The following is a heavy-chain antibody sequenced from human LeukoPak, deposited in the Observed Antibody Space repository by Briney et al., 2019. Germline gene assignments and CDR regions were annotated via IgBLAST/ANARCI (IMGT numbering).Heavy chain of an antibody. CDR1: GFTFSSYS. CDR2: ISSSSSYI. CDR3: ARDLGPYIVVVPAAPFGY. Sequence: GGSLRLSCAASGFTFSSYSMNWVRQAPGKGLERVSSISSSSSYIYYADSVKGRFTISRDNAKNSLYLQMNSLRAEDTAVYYCARDLGPYIVVVPAAPFGYWGQGTLVTVSS. J-gene: IGHJ4*02. V-gene: IGHV3-21*01. D-gene: IGHD2-2*01.